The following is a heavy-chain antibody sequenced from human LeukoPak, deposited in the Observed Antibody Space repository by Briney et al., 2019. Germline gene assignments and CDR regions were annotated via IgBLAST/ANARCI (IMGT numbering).Heavy chain of an antibody. D-gene: IGHD1-26*01. V-gene: IGHV1-2*02. CDR2: INPNSGGT. J-gene: IGHJ4*02. CDR3: ARNRGGSYYEFDY. CDR1: GYTFTDYY. Sequence: GVSVKVSCKASGYTFTDYYMHWVRQAPGQGLEWMGFINPNSGGTNYAQKLQGRVTMTTDTSTSTAYMELRSLRSDDTAVYYCARNRGGSYYEFDYWGQGTLVTVSS.